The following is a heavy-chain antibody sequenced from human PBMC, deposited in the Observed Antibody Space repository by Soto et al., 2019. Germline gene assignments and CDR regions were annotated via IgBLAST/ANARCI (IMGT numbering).Heavy chain of an antibody. D-gene: IGHD5-18*01. CDR1: GFTFSSYG. CDR3: ARATRDTAMVHN. Sequence: QVQLVESGGGVVQPGRSLRLSCVASGFTFSSYGMHWVRQAPGKGLEWVAVIWSDANNKYYADSVKGRFTISRDNSQNTLYLQMNSLRAEDTAFYYCARATRDTAMVHNWGQGTLVTVSS. J-gene: IGHJ4*02. V-gene: IGHV3-33*08. CDR2: IWSDANNK.